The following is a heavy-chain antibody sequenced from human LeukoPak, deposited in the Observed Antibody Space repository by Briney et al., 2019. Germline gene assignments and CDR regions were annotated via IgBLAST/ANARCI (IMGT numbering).Heavy chain of an antibody. CDR1: GGSISSSSYY. CDR2: IYYSGST. V-gene: IGHV4-39*07. Sequence: PSETLSLTCTVSGGSISSSSYYWGWIRQPPGKGLEWIGSIYYSGSTYYNPSLKSRVTISVDTSKNQFSLKLSSVTAADTAVYYCARAKRSLDYWGQGTPVTVSS. CDR3: ARAKRSLDY. J-gene: IGHJ4*02.